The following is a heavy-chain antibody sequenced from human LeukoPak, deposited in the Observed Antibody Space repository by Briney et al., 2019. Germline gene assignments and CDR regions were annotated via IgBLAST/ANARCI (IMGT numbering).Heavy chain of an antibody. D-gene: IGHD4-17*01. V-gene: IGHV3-30*18. J-gene: IGHJ6*02. Sequence: PGGSLRLSCAASGFTFSSSGMHWVRQAPGKGLEWVAVISYDGEKTYYGDSVKGRFTISRDNSKNTLFLHVNSLRVDDTAVYYCAKVPPTSVTREGMDVWGQGTMVRVSS. CDR2: ISYDGEKT. CDR1: GFTFSSSG. CDR3: AKVPPTSVTREGMDV.